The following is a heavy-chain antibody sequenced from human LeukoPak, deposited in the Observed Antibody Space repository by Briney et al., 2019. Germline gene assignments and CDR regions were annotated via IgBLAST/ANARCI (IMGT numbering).Heavy chain of an antibody. J-gene: IGHJ3*02. CDR3: TRLIVQGVNAFYI. D-gene: IGHD3-10*02. CDR1: GFTFSGSA. V-gene: IGHV3-73*01. CDR2: IRGKANSCAT. Sequence: PGGSLRLSCAASGFTFSGSAMHRVRQASGKGLEWVGRIRGKANSCATAYAASVKGRFTISRDDSKNTAYLQMNSLKTEDTAVYYCTRLIVQGVNAFYIWGQGTMVTVSS.